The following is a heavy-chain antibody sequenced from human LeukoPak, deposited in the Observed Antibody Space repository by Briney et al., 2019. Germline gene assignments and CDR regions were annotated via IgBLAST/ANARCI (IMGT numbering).Heavy chain of an antibody. J-gene: IGHJ4*02. CDR3: AREGLVRYYFDS. CDR1: GDSVSSNSAA. Sequence: SQTLSLTCAISGDSVSSNSAAWNWIRQSPSRGLEWLGRTYFRSKWYNDYAVSVKSRVTINPDTSKNHFSLQLNSVTPEDTAVYYCAREGLVRYYFDSWGQGNLVTVSS. D-gene: IGHD3-10*01. V-gene: IGHV6-1*01. CDR2: TYFRSKWYN.